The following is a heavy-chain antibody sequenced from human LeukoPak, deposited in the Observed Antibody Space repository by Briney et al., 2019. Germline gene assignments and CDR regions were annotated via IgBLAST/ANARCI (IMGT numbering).Heavy chain of an antibody. V-gene: IGHV1-2*02. CDR3: ARDRSADIVVVPAAKGSYYYYMDV. J-gene: IGHJ6*03. CDR2: ISPNSGGT. D-gene: IGHD2-2*01. CDR1: GYTFTGYY. Sequence: ASVKVSCKASGYTFTGYYMHWVRQAPGQGVEWVGWISPNSGGTNYAQKFQGRVTMTRDTSISTAYMELSRLRSDDTAVYYCARDRSADIVVVPAAKGSYYYYMDVWGKGTTVTVSS.